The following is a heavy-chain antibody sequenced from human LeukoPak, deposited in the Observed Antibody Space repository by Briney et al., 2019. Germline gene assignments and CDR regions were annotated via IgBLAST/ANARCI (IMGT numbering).Heavy chain of an antibody. V-gene: IGHV3-21*04. Sequence: GGSLRLSCAASGFTFSSYSMNWVRQAPGKGLERVSSISSSSYIYYADSVKGRFTISRDNSKNTLYLQMNSLRAEDTAVYYCAKDSKIVGATFRSYHYMDVWGKGTAVTVSS. CDR1: GFTFSSYS. J-gene: IGHJ6*03. CDR2: ISSSSYI. CDR3: AKDSKIVGATFRSYHYMDV. D-gene: IGHD1-26*01.